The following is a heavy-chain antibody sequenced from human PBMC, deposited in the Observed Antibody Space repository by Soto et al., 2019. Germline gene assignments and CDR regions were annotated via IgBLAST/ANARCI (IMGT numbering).Heavy chain of an antibody. CDR2: ISGSGGST. Sequence: PGGSLRLSCAASGFPFSSYAMSWVRQAPGKGLEWVSAISGSGGSTYYADSVKGRFTISRDNSKNTLYLQMNSLRAEDKAEYYCAKSPPRWYYVWGTYHYTDSPVYWGQGTLVTVSS. CDR1: GFPFSSYA. D-gene: IGHD3-16*02. CDR3: AKSPPRWYYVWGTYHYTDSPVY. V-gene: IGHV3-23*01. J-gene: IGHJ4*02.